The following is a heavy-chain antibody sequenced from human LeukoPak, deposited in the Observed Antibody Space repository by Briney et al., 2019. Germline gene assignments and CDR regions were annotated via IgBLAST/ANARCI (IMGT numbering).Heavy chain of an antibody. J-gene: IGHJ4*02. CDR3: RAATKNRGYYFDY. Sequence: GRSLRLSYAASGFTFSIYGMHWVRQAPGKGLEWVAVISSDGREEDYADSVRGRFTISRDNSRDTLYLQMGSLRPEDAAVYYCRAATKNRGYYFDYWGQGTLVTVSS. V-gene: IGHV3-30*03. D-gene: IGHD1-14*01. CDR1: GFTFSIYG. CDR2: ISSDGREE.